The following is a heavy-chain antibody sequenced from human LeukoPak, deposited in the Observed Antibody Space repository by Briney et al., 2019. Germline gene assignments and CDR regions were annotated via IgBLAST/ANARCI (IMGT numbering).Heavy chain of an antibody. D-gene: IGHD6-19*01. CDR2: KNPKSGYT. CDR3: ARVAGDADY. V-gene: IGHV1-8*01. CDR1: GYTFTSYD. J-gene: IGHJ4*02. Sequence: ASVKVSCKTSGYTFTSYDINWVRQATGQGLEWMGWKNPKSGYTGSTQKFQGRVTMTRDASISTAYMELSSLRSDDTAVYYCARVAGDADYWGQGTLVTVSS.